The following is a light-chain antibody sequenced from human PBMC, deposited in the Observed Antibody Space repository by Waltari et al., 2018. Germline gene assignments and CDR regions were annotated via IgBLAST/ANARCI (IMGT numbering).Light chain of an antibody. Sequence: QSVLTQPPSASATPGQRVTISCSGSSSNIGGNTVNWYQQLPGTAPKLLIYSNNQRPSGVPDRFPGSKSGASASLAISGLQSEDEADYYCAAWDDSLNGVLFGGGTKLTVL. V-gene: IGLV1-44*01. J-gene: IGLJ2*01. CDR1: SSNIGGNT. CDR2: SNN. CDR3: AAWDDSLNGVL.